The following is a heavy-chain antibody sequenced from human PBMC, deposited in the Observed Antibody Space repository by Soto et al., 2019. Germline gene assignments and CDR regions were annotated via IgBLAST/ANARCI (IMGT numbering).Heavy chain of an antibody. CDR1: GYSFTSYW. J-gene: IGHJ6*02. V-gene: IGHV5-51*01. CDR2: IYPGDSDT. CDR3: ARAGYCTNGVCITYVMDV. D-gene: IGHD2-8*01. Sequence: PGESLKISCKGSGYSFTSYWIGWVRQMPGKGLEWMGIIYPGDSDTRYSPSFQGQVTISADKSISTAYLQWSSLKASDTAMYYCARAGYCTNGVCITYVMDVWGQGSTVTVYS.